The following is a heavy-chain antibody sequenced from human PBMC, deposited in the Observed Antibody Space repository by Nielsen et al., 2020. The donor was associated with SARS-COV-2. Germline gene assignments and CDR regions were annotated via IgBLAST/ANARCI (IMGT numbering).Heavy chain of an antibody. V-gene: IGHV3-30*18. CDR3: AKDGEGDFWSGPSPLDD. J-gene: IGHJ4*02. D-gene: IGHD3-3*01. CDR1: GFTFSTSG. Sequence: GESLTISCAASGFTFSTSGIHWVRQAPGKGLEWVATISYDGSDEHYADSVKGRFTISRDNSKNTLYLQLTSLRADGTAVYFCAKDGEGDFWSGPSPLDDWGQGTLVTVSS. CDR2: ISYDGSDE.